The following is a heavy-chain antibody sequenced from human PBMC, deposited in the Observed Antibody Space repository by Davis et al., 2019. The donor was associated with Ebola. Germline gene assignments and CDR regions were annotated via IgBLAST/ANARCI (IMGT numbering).Heavy chain of an antibody. Sequence: GGSLRLSCAASGFTFSSYAMHWVRQAPGKGLEWVAVISYDGSNKYYADSVNGRFTISRDNSKNTLYLQMNSLRAENTAVYYCARASIVVVIINWFDPWGQGTLVTVSS. J-gene: IGHJ5*02. V-gene: IGHV3-30-3*01. D-gene: IGHD3-22*01. CDR2: ISYDGSNK. CDR3: ARASIVVVIINWFDP. CDR1: GFTFSSYA.